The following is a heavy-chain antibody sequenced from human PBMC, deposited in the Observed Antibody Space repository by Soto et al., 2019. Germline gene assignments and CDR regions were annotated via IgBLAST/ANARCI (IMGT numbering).Heavy chain of an antibody. CDR3: AVDGSGVHFDY. J-gene: IGHJ4*02. CDR1: GGTFSSYT. CDR2: IIPILGIA. V-gene: IGHV1-69*02. D-gene: IGHD3-10*01. Sequence: QVQLVQSGAEVKKPGSSVKVYCKASGGTFSSYTISWVRQAPGQGLEWMGRIIPILGIANYAQKFQGRVTITADKSTSTAYMELSSLRSYDTAVYYCAVDGSGVHFDYWGQGTLVTVSS.